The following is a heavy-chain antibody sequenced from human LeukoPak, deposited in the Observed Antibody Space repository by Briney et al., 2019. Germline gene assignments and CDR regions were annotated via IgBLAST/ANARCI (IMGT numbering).Heavy chain of an antibody. J-gene: IGHJ4*02. Sequence: PGGSLRLSCAASGFTFSSYEMNLVRQAPVKGLEWVSDISSSGRIIYYADSVKGRFTISRDNTKNSLYLQMNSLRAEDTAVYYCARVSRYANDYWGQGTLVTVSS. D-gene: IGHD2-2*01. CDR3: ARVSRYANDY. V-gene: IGHV3-48*03. CDR2: ISSSGRII. CDR1: GFTFSSYE.